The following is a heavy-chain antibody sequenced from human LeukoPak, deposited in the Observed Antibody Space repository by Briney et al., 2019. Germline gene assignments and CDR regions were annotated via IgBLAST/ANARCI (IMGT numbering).Heavy chain of an antibody. CDR1: GDSITAPKW. CDR3: VGRGLYGGTWLFEY. D-gene: IGHD2-8*01. J-gene: IGHJ4*02. CDR2: IYHDRTT. V-gene: IGHV4-4*02. Sequence: PSETLSLTCTVSGDSITAPKWWSWVRQAPGEGLEWIGEIYHDRTTSFNPPLKSRLTISVDKSANQFFLNLNSVSATDTAVYYCVGRGLYGGTWLFEYWGQGALVTVSS.